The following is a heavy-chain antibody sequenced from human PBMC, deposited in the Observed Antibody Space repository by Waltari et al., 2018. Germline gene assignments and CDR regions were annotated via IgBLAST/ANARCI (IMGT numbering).Heavy chain of an antibody. CDR1: GGSISSSHW. V-gene: IGHV4-4*02. CDR3: ARAVTIFGVVHFDY. D-gene: IGHD3-3*01. Sequence: QVQLQESAPGLVKPSGTLSITCAVSGGSISSSHWWRWVRQPPVKGLEWIGELDHSGTTNDNPSLKSRVTISVDKSKNQFSLKLSSVTAADTAVYYCARAVTIFGVVHFDYWGQGTLVTVSS. CDR2: LDHSGTT. J-gene: IGHJ4*02.